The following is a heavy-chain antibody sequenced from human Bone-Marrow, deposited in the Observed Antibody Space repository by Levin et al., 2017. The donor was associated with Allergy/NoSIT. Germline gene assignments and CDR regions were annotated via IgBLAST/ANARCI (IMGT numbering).Heavy chain of an antibody. CDR2: IIPIFGTA. V-gene: IGHV1-69*01. D-gene: IGHD2-21*02. Sequence: KISCKASGGTFSSYAISWVRQAPGQGLEWMGGIIPIFGTANYAQKFQGRVTITADESTSTAYMELSSLRSEDTAVYYCARVGPATAGAFDIWGQGTMVTVSS. CDR1: GGTFSSYA. CDR3: ARVGPATAGAFDI. J-gene: IGHJ3*02.